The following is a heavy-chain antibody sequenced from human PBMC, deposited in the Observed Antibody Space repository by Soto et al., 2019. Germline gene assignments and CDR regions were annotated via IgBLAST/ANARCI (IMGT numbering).Heavy chain of an antibody. CDR3: ARGGIVVVVAARDAFDI. Sequence: SETLSLTCAVSGGSIRSYYWTWIRQPPGKGLEWIGDIHFSGSTNYNPSLKSRVTISVDTSKNQFSLKLSSVTAADTAVYYCARGGIVVVVAARDAFDIWGQGTMVTVSS. J-gene: IGHJ3*02. V-gene: IGHV4-59*12. CDR2: IHFSGST. CDR1: GGSIRSYY. D-gene: IGHD2-15*01.